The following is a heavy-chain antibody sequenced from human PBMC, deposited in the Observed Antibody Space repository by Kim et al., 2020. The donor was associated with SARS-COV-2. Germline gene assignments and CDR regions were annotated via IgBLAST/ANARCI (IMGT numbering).Heavy chain of an antibody. J-gene: IGHJ5*02. CDR2: ISYDGSDK. D-gene: IGHD6-19*01. CDR1: GFIYSSFA. CDR3: MRDQGYTSGS. Sequence: GGSLRLSCVASGFIYSSFAMHWVRQAPGKGLEWVAIISYDGSDKNYADSVKGRFTISRDNSKNTLYLQMNSLRAEDTAVYYCMRDQGYTSGSWGQGTVVT. V-gene: IGHV3-30*04.